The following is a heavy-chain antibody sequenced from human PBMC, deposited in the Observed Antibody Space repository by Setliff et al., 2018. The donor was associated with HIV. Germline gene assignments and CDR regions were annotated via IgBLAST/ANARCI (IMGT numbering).Heavy chain of an antibody. V-gene: IGHV4-39*01. D-gene: IGHD3-3*01. J-gene: IGHJ4*02. CDR2: IYYTGNT. CDR3: ARQQGDSRGFYPHFDY. CDR1: GVSVSGTAYY. Sequence: SETLSLTCTVSGVSVSGTAYYWAWIRQPPGRGLEWIGNIYYTGNTNYNSSLKSRISISMVASKKQISLKLSAVSAADTAVYYCARQQGDSRGFYPHFDYWGQGRLVTVSS.